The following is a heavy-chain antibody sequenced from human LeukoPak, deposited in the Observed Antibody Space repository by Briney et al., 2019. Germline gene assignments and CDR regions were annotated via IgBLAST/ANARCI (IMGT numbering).Heavy chain of an antibody. V-gene: IGHV3-21*01. D-gene: IGHD6-6*01. CDR2: ISSSSSYI. Sequence: PGGSLRLSCAASGFTFSSYSMNWVRQAPGKGLEWVSSISSSSSYIYYADSVKGRFTISRDNAKNSLYLQMNSLRAEDTAVYYCARGGMTARVFDYWGQGTLVTVSS. J-gene: IGHJ4*02. CDR1: GFTFSSYS. CDR3: ARGGMTARVFDY.